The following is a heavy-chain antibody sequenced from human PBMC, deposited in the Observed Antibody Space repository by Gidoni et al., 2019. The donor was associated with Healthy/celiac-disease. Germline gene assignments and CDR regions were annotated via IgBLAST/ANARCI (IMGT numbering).Heavy chain of an antibody. Sequence: QVQLQQWGAGLLKPSETLSLTCAVYGGSFSGYYWSWIRQPPGKGLEWIGEINHSGSTNYNPSLKSRVTISVDTSKNQFSLKLSSVTAADTAVYYCARAPGDGYNPPDYWGQGTLATVSS. D-gene: IGHD5-12*01. CDR2: INHSGST. CDR3: ARAPGDGYNPPDY. J-gene: IGHJ4*02. CDR1: GGSFSGYY. V-gene: IGHV4-34*01.